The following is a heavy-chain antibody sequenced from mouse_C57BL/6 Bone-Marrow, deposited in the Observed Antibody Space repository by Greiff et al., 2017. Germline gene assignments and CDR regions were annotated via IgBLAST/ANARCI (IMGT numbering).Heavy chain of an antibody. CDR3: ARSYYYGLFDY. CDR1: GFSLSTFGMG. J-gene: IGHJ2*01. V-gene: IGHV8-8*01. D-gene: IGHD1-1*01. Sequence: QVTLKESGPGILQPSQTLSLTCSFSGFSLSTFGMGVGWIRQPTGKGLEWLAHIWWDDDKYYNPALKSRLTISKDTSKNQIFLQIANVDTADTATYCCARSYYYGLFDYWGQGTTLTVSS. CDR2: IWWDDDK.